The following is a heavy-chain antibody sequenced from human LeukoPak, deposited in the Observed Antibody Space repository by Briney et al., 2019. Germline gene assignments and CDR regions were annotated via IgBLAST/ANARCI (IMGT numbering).Heavy chain of an antibody. CDR3: ARVRRGYSSFSDY. D-gene: IGHD6-19*01. Sequence: ASETLSLTCTVSGGSISSSSYYWGWIRQPPGKGLEWIGSIYYSGSTYYNPSLKSRVTISVDTSKNQFSLKLSSVTAADTAVYYCARVRRGYSSFSDYWGQGTLVTVSS. V-gene: IGHV4-39*01. J-gene: IGHJ4*02. CDR2: IYYSGST. CDR1: GGSISSSSYY.